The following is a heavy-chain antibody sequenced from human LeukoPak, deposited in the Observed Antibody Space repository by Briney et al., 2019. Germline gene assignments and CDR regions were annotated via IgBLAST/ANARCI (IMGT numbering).Heavy chain of an antibody. D-gene: IGHD4-11*01. Sequence: GGSLRLSCAASGFTFDDYAMHWVRQAPGKGLEWVSGISWNSGSIGYADSVKGRFTISRDNAKNSLYLQMNSLRAEDTALYYCAKGRGYSSLYFQHWGQGTLVTVSS. CDR1: GFTFDDYA. CDR2: ISWNSGSI. V-gene: IGHV3-9*01. CDR3: AKGRGYSSLYFQH. J-gene: IGHJ1*01.